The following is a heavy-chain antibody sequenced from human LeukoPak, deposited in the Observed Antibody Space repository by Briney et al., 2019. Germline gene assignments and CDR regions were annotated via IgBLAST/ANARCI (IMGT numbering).Heavy chain of an antibody. CDR2: TNPSGGST. CDR3: ARDSAESGYSSGWYAY. V-gene: IGHV1-46*01. J-gene: IGHJ4*02. D-gene: IGHD6-19*01. Sequence: GASVKVSCKASGYTFTSYYMHWVRQAPGQGLEWMGITNPSGGSTSYAQKFQGRVTMTRDTSTSTVYMELSSLRSEDTAVYYCARDSAESGYSSGWYAYWGQGTLVTVSS. CDR1: GYTFTSYY.